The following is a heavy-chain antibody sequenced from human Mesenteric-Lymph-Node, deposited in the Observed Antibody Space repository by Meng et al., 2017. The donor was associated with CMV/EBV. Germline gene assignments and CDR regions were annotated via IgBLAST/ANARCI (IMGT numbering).Heavy chain of an antibody. J-gene: IGHJ3*02. D-gene: IGHD5-24*01. CDR3: ARDPSRDGYNRGI. CDR1: GYTFTSYD. V-gene: IGHV1-8*01. Sequence: ASVKVSCKASGYTFTSYDINWVRQATGQGLEWMGWMNPNSGNTGYAQKFQGRVTMTRNTSISTAYMELSSLRAEDTAVYYCARDPSRDGYNRGIWGQGTMVTVSS. CDR2: MNPNSGNT.